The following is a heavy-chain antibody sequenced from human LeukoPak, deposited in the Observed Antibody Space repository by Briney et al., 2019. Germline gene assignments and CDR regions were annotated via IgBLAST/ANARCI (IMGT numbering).Heavy chain of an antibody. Sequence: GGSLRLSCAASGFTFSSYAMPWVRQAPGKGLEWVAVISYDGSNKYYADSVKGRFTISRDNSKNTLYLQMNSLRGEDTAVYYCARDPSLTGTFDYWGQGTLVTVSS. CDR3: ARDPSLTGTFDY. V-gene: IGHV3-30-3*01. CDR2: ISYDGSNK. J-gene: IGHJ4*02. D-gene: IGHD1-20*01. CDR1: GFTFSSYA.